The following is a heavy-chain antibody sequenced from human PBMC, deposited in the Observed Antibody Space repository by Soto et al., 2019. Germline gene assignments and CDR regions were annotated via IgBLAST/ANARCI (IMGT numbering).Heavy chain of an antibody. CDR3: AREGLVLVPTTVNSDYYYYAMAV. V-gene: IGHV1-69*12. CDR1: GDTFSTYT. J-gene: IGHJ6*02. D-gene: IGHD2-2*01. CDR2: IIPRSATS. Sequence: QVQLVQSGAEVKKPGSSVKVSCKASGDTFSTYTITWMRQAPGQGLEWMGGIIPRSATSNYAQKFQGRVTCTADETTSQAYIELSSLRAENTAVYYCAREGLVLVPTTVNSDYYYYAMAVWGQGTTVTVSS.